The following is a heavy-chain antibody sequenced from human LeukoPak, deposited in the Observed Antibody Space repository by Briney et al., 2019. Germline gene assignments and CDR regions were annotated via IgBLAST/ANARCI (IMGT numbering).Heavy chain of an antibody. D-gene: IGHD1-1*01. J-gene: IGHJ4*02. CDR3: ARAPEGGTTDY. CDR1: GFTFSSYW. V-gene: IGHV3-7*01. CDR2: IKQDGSEK. Sequence: PGGSLRLSCAASGFTFSSYWMSWVRQAPGKGLEWVVNIKQDGSEKYYVDSVEGRFTISRDNAKNSLYLQMNSLRVEDTASYYCARAPEGGTTDYWGQGTLVTVSS.